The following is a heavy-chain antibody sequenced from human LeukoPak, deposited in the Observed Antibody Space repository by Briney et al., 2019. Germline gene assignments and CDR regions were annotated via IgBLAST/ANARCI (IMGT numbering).Heavy chain of an antibody. CDR1: EYSFTNYW. CDR2: IYPVDSGT. Sequence: GESLKISCKDSEYSFTNYWIGWVRQLPGKGLEWVGIIYPVDSGTRYSPSFQGQVTISADKSISTAYLQWSSLKASDTAMYYCVRHVTGGVDYWGQGTLVTVSS. CDR3: VRHVTGGVDY. V-gene: IGHV5-51*01. J-gene: IGHJ4*02. D-gene: IGHD2-8*02.